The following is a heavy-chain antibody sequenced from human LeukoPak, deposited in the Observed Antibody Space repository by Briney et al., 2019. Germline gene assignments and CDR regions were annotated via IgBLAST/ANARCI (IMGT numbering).Heavy chain of an antibody. CDR1: GGSFSGYY. CDR3: ARRVKDSSGWYGYYYYYMDV. V-gene: IGHV4-34*01. CDR2: INHSGST. J-gene: IGHJ6*03. D-gene: IGHD6-19*01. Sequence: SSETLSLTCAVYGGSFSGYYWSWIRQPPGKGLEWIGEINHSGSTNYNPSLKSRVTISVDTSKNQFSLKLSSVTAADTAVYYCARRVKDSSGWYGYYYYYMDVWGKGTTVTVSS.